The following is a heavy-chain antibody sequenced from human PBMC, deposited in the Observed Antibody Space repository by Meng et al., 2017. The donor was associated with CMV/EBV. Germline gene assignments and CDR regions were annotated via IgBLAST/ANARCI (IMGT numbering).Heavy chain of an antibody. D-gene: IGHD3-10*01. Sequence: GESLKISCAASGFTFSSYSMNWVRQAPGKGLEWVSSISSSSSGGTYYADSGKGRFTISRDTSRNTLYLQMNTLRAEDTAVYYCVGRQYGSGTYWGQGTLVTVSS. CDR1: GFTFSSYS. J-gene: IGHJ4*02. CDR2: ISSSSSGGT. CDR3: VGRQYGSGTY. V-gene: IGHV3-21*04.